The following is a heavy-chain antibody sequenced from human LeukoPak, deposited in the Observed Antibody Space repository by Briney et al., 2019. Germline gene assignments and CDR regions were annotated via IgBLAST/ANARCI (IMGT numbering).Heavy chain of an antibody. CDR3: ARFVKGVPDRYGMDV. Sequence: GASVKVSCKASGYTFASYDINWVRQATGQGLEWMGWMNPNSGNTGYAQKFQGRVTMTRDTSISTAYMELSRLRSDDTAVYYCARFVKGVPDRYGMDVWGQGTTVTVSS. CDR2: MNPNSGNT. CDR1: GYTFASYD. J-gene: IGHJ6*02. D-gene: IGHD2-2*01. V-gene: IGHV1-8*01.